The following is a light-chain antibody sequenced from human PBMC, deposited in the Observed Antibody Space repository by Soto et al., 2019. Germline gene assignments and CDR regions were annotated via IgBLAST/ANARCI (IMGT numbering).Light chain of an antibody. CDR1: SGHSSYI. Sequence: QLVLTQSSSASACLGSSVKLTCTLSSGHSSYIIAWHQQQPGKAPRYLMKLEGSGSYNKGSGVPDRFSGSSSGADRYLTMSNLQFEDEADYYCETWDRNTRVFGGGTKLTVL. V-gene: IGLV4-60*02. J-gene: IGLJ3*02. CDR2: LEGSGSY. CDR3: ETWDRNTRV.